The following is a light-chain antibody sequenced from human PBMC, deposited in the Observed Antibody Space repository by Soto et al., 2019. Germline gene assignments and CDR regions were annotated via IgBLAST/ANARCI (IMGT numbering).Light chain of an antibody. Sequence: QSALTQPASVSGSPGQSITISCTGTSSDVGGYNYVSWLQQHPGKVPKLIIYDVSSRPSGVSNRFSGSKSGNTASLTISGLQAEDEADYYCTSYTSSNTYVFGGGTKLTVL. CDR1: SSDVGGYNY. J-gene: IGLJ1*01. CDR3: TSYTSSNTYV. V-gene: IGLV2-14*01. CDR2: DVS.